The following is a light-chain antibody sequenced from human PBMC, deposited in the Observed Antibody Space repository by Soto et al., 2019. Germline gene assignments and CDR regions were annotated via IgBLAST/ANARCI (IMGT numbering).Light chain of an antibody. CDR2: LESSGSY. Sequence: QLVLTQSYSASASLGSSVKLTCTLSSGHSTYIIAWHQQQPGKAPQYLMKLESSGSYNKGSGVPDRFAGSSSGADRYLTISNLQSEDAADYYCETSDTNTRVFGGGTKLTVL. CDR1: SGHSTYI. V-gene: IGLV4-60*03. J-gene: IGLJ3*02. CDR3: ETSDTNTRV.